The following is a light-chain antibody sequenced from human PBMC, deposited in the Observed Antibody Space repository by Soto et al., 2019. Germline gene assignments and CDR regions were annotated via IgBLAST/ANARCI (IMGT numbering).Light chain of an antibody. Sequence: DIQMTQSPSTLSAFVGDRVTITCRASQSISSWLVWYQQKPGKAPKLLIYGASSLESGVPSRFSGSGSGTEFTLTISSLQPDDFATYYCQQYNSYWTFGQGTKVEIK. J-gene: IGKJ1*01. V-gene: IGKV1-5*01. CDR2: GAS. CDR3: QQYNSYWT. CDR1: QSISSW.